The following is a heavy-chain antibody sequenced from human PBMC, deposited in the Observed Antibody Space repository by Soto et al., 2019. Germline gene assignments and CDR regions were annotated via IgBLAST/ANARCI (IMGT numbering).Heavy chain of an antibody. CDR1: GGSLSDYF. V-gene: IGHV4-34*01. J-gene: IGHJ6*03. CDR3: ARGGISHWAYFYYMDV. D-gene: IGHD2-21*01. CDR2: INHLGSI. Sequence: SETLSLTCVVSGGSLSDYFWSWIRQPPGMALEWIGEINHLGSISYTPSLKSRVTMSVDTSKNQFSLTLNSVTAADTATYYCARGGISHWAYFYYMDVWDRGTTVTVSS.